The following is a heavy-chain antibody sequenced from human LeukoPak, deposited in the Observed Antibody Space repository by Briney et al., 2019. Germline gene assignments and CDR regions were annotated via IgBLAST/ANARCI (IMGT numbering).Heavy chain of an antibody. V-gene: IGHV4-34*01. D-gene: IGHD3-22*01. J-gene: IGHJ4*02. CDR2: INHSGST. CDR3: ARPTQPYYYDSSGYYY. Sequence: SETLSLTCAVYGGSFSGYYWSWIRQPPGKGLEWIGEINHSGSTNYNPSLKSRVTISVDTSKNQFSLKLSSVTAADTAVHYCARPTQPYYYDSSGYYYWGQGTLVTVSS. CDR1: GGSFSGYY.